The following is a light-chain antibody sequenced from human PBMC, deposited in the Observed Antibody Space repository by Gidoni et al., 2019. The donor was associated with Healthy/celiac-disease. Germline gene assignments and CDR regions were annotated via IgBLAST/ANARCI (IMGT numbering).Light chain of an antibody. CDR1: QSISSY. CDR3: QQSYSTPPVT. Sequence: IQMTHSPSPLSASVGDRVTITCRASQSISSYLNWYQQKPGKAPKLLIYAASSLKSGVPSRFSGSGSGTEFTLTISSLQPEDFATYYCQQSYSTPPVTFGPGTKVDIK. J-gene: IGKJ3*01. CDR2: AAS. V-gene: IGKV1-39*01.